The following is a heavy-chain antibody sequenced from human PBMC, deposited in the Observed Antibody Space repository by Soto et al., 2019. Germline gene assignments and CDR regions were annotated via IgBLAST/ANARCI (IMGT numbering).Heavy chain of an antibody. D-gene: IGHD2-21*02. J-gene: IGHJ5*02. Sequence: SETLSLTCTVSGGSISSYYWSWIRQPPGKGLEWIGYIYYSGSTNYNPSLKSRVTISVDTSKNQFSLKLSSVTAADTAVYYCARGDYWFDPWGQGTLVTVSS. V-gene: IGHV4-59*01. CDR3: ARGDYWFDP. CDR1: GGSISSYY. CDR2: IYYSGST.